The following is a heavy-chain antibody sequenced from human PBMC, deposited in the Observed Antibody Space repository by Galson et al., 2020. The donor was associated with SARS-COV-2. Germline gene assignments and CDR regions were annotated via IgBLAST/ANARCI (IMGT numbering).Heavy chain of an antibody. CDR1: GGSISSYY. CDR2: ISYSGTT. V-gene: IGHV4-59*01. D-gene: IGHD4-17*01. J-gene: IGHJ3*02. CDR3: VRGGYRVDYGDYLDAFDI. Sequence: SETLSLTCTVSGGSISSYYWNWIRQPPGKGLEWIAYISYSGTTNYNPSLKSRVTISLDTSKNQFSLNLKSMTAADTALYYCVRGGYRVDYGDYLDAFDIWGQGTMVTFSS.